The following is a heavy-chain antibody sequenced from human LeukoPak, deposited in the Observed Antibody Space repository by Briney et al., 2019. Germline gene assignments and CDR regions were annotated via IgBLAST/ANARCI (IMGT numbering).Heavy chain of an antibody. CDR1: GFTFSSYW. D-gene: IGHD1-26*01. CDR2: INHNGNVN. Sequence: GGSLRLSCAASGFTFSSYWMNWARQAPGKGLEWVASINHNGNVNYYVDSVKGRFTISRDNAKNSLYLQMSSLRDEDTAVYYCAPHRDGSYPFDYWGQGTLVTVSS. J-gene: IGHJ4*02. V-gene: IGHV3-7*01. CDR3: APHRDGSYPFDY.